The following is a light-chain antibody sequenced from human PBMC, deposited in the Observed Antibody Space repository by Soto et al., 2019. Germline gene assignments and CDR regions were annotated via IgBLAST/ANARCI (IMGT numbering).Light chain of an antibody. J-gene: IGLJ1*01. Sequence: QSALTQPASVSGSPGQSITISCTGTSSDVGAYNLVSWYQHLPDKAPKLIISEVTNRPSGVSDRFSGSKSGNTASLTISGLQAEDEADYYCASLTPTNFVFGSGTKLTVL. CDR1: SSDVGAYNL. CDR3: ASLTPTNFV. CDR2: EVT. V-gene: IGLV2-14*01.